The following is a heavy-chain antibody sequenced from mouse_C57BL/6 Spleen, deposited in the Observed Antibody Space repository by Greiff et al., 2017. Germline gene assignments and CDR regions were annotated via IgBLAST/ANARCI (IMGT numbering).Heavy chain of an antibody. Sequence: VQLQQSGPELVKPGASVKISCKASGYSFTDYNMNWVKQSNGKSLEWIGVINPNYGTTSYNQKFKGKATMTVYQSSSTAYMQLKSLTSEDSAVYYCARGGNTTVVAFDYWGQGTTLTVSP. CDR3: ARGGNTTVVAFDY. V-gene: IGHV1-39*01. D-gene: IGHD1-1*01. J-gene: IGHJ2*01. CDR2: INPNYGTT. CDR1: GYSFTDYN.